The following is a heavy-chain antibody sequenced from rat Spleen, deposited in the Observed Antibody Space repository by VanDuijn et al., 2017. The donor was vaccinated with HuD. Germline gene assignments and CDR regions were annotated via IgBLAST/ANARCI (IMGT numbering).Heavy chain of an antibody. Sequence: EVKLLESGGGLVQPGGSMRLSCAASGFTFTDFYMSWFRQPAGKAPEWLGFIRNKANGYTTEYNPSVKGRFTISRDNTQNMLYLQMNTLRVEDTATYYCARSSYNNFDYCGQGVMVTVSS. V-gene: IGHV7-7*01. D-gene: IGHD1-10*01. CDR3: ARSSYNNFDY. CDR2: IRNKANGYTT. J-gene: IGHJ2*01. CDR1: GFTFTDFY.